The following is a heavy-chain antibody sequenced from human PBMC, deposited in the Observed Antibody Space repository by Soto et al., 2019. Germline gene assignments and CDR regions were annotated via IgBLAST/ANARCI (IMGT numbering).Heavy chain of an antibody. Sequence: PGGSLRLSCAASGFTFSSYAMSWVRQAPGKGLEWVSAISGSGGSTYYADSVKGRFTISRDNSKNTLYLQMNSLRAEDTAVYYCAKDHGMQLELRPWYYFDYWGQGTLVTVSS. V-gene: IGHV3-23*01. CDR1: GFTFSSYA. CDR3: AKDHGMQLELRPWYYFDY. J-gene: IGHJ4*02. D-gene: IGHD1-7*01. CDR2: ISGSGGST.